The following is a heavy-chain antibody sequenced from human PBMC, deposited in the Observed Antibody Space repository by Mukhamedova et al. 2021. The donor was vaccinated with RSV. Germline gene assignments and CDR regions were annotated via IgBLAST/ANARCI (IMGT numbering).Heavy chain of an antibody. V-gene: IGHV1-8*02. CDR1: SNYD. J-gene: IGHJ6*02. Sequence: SNYDINWVRQATGQGLEWMAYLNPNSGNTGYAQKFQGRLTMTTDTSINTAYMELSSLKSEDTAVYYCAREGLDVWGQGTTVTVSS. CDR2: LNPNSGNT. CDR3: AREGLDV.